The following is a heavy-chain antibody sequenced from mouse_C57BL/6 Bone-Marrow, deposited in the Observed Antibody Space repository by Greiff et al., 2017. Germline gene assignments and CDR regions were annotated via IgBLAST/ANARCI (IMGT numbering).Heavy chain of an antibody. D-gene: IGHD2-5*01. CDR2: IYPRSGNT. CDR1: GYTFTSYG. V-gene: IGHV1-81*01. CDR3: ESFYYSNSHFDY. J-gene: IGHJ2*01. Sequence: QVQLQQSGAELARPGASVKLSCKASGYTFTSYGISWVKQRTGQGLEWIGEIYPRSGNTYYNEKFKGKATLTADKSSSTAYMELRSLTSEESAVYFCESFYYSNSHFDYGGRGTTLTVSA.